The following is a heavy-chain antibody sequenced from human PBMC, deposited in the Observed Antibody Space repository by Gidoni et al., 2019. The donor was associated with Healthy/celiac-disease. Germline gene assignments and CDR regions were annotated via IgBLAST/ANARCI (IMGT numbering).Heavy chain of an antibody. Sequence: QVQLVQSGAEVKKHGSSGKVSCKASGGTFSSYTISWVRQAPGHGLEWMGRIIPILGIANYAQKFQGRVTITADKSTSTAYMELSSLRSEDTAVYYCARDGGRVVAARLGMDVWGQGTTVTVSS. V-gene: IGHV1-69*08. CDR1: GGTFSSYT. J-gene: IGHJ6*02. CDR2: IIPILGIA. CDR3: ARDGGRVVAARLGMDV. D-gene: IGHD2-15*01.